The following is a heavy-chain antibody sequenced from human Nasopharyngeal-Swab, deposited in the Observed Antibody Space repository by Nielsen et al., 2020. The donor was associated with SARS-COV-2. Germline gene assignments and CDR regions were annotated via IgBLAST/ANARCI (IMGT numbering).Heavy chain of an antibody. V-gene: IGHV3-49*04. J-gene: IGHJ6*03. Sequence: GESLKLSCPASGFTFGDYAMSWVRQAPGKGLEWVGFIRSKAYGGTTEYAASVKGRFTISRDDSKSIAYLQMNSLKTEDTAVYYCTRGGVFYDFWSGSLYMDVWGKGTTVTVSS. CDR2: IRSKAYGGTT. D-gene: IGHD3-3*01. CDR3: TRGGVFYDFWSGSLYMDV. CDR1: GFTFGDYA.